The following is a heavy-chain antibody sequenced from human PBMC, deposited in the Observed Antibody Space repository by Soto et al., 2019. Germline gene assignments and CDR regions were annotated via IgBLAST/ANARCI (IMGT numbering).Heavy chain of an antibody. Sequence: GGSLRLSCAASGFKFRNYAIHWVRQAPGKGLEWLAVIWFDGSKKYYADSVKGRFTISRDNSKNTVYLDMNSLTADDSGVFYCAGAHPMMLLDGFDPGGHGTLATASS. V-gene: IGHV3-33*01. CDR2: IWFDGSKK. J-gene: IGHJ5*02. CDR3: AGAHPMMLLDGFDP. D-gene: IGHD3-22*01. CDR1: GFKFRNYA.